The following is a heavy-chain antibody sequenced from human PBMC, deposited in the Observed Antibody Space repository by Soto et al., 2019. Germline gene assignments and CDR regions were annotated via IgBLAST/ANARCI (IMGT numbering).Heavy chain of an antibody. CDR1: GGSISGDY. CDR3: TRGGASSKWLAP. V-gene: IGHV4-59*01. Sequence: SETLSLTCTVSGGSISGDYWSWIRQPPGKGLEWIGYIYNSETTNYNPSLKSRVTISIDTSKNQFSLKLTSLTATDTAVYYCTRGGASSKWLAPWGQGTLVTVSS. D-gene: IGHD3-16*01. J-gene: IGHJ5*02. CDR2: IYNSETT.